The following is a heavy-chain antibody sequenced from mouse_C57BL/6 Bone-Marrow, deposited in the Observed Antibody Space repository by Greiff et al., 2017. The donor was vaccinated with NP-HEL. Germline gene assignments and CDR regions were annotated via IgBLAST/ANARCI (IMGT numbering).Heavy chain of an antibody. CDR3: AKGAGTWFAY. V-gene: IGHV1-50*01. CDR2: IDPSDSYT. J-gene: IGHJ3*01. CDR1: GYTFTSYW. Sequence: VQLQHPGAELVKPGASVKLSCKASGYTFTSYWMQWVKQRPGQGLEWIGEIDPSDSYTNYNQKFKGKATLTVDTSSSTAYMQLSSLTSEDSAVYYCAKGAGTWFAYWGQGTLVTVSA. D-gene: IGHD4-1*01.